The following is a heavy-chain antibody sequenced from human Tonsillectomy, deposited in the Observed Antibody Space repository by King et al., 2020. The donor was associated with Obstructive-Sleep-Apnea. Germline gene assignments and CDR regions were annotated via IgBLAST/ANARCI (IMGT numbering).Heavy chain of an antibody. CDR1: GGSISSGDYY. V-gene: IGHV4-30-4*01. CDR2: IYYSGST. Sequence: QLQESGPGLVKPSQTLSLTCTVSGGSISSGDYYWSWIRQPPGKGLEWIGYIYYSGSTYYNPSLKSRVTISVDTSKNQFSLKLSSVTAADPAVYYCARDHGSGSYYYWFDPWGQGTLVTVSS. D-gene: IGHD3-10*01. CDR3: ARDHGSGSYYYWFDP. J-gene: IGHJ5*02.